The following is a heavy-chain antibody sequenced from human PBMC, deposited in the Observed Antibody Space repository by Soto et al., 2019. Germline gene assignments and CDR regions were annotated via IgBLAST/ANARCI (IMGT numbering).Heavy chain of an antibody. J-gene: IGHJ4*02. Sequence: PGGSLRLSCAASGFTFSNAWMSWVRQAPGKGLEWVGRIKSKTDGGTTDYAAPVKGRFTISRDDSKNTLYLQMNSLKTEDTAVYYCTTGYLVRGVISFDYWGQGTLVTVSS. CDR3: TTGYLVRGVISFDY. D-gene: IGHD3-10*01. V-gene: IGHV3-15*01. CDR2: IKSKTDGGTT. CDR1: GFTFSNAW.